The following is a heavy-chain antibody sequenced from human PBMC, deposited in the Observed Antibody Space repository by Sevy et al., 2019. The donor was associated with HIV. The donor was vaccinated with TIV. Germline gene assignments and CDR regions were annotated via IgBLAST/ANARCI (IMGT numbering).Heavy chain of an antibody. D-gene: IGHD3-22*01. CDR3: ARDLYYYDSSGYYHTNWYFDL. CDR2: IKQDGSEK. Sequence: GSLRLSCAASGFTFSSYWMSWVRQAPGKGLEWVANIKQDGSEKYYVDSVKGRFTISRDNAKNSLYLQMNSLRAEDTAVYYCARDLYYYDSSGYYHTNWYFDLWGRGTLVTVSS. J-gene: IGHJ2*01. V-gene: IGHV3-7*03. CDR1: GFTFSSYW.